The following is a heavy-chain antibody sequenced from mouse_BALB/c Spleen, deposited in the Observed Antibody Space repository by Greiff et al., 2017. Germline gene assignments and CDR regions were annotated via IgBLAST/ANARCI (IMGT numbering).Heavy chain of an antibody. D-gene: IGHD3-2*01. CDR2: IWAGGST. CDR1: GFSLTSYG. V-gene: IGHV2-9*02. J-gene: IGHJ4*01. Sequence: VQRVESGPGLVAPSQSLSITCTVSGFSLTSYGVHWVRQPPGKGLEWLGVIWAGGSTNYNSALMSRLSISKDNSKSQVFLKMNSLQTDDTAMYYCARDETARATHAMDYWGQGTSVTVSS. CDR3: ARDETARATHAMDY.